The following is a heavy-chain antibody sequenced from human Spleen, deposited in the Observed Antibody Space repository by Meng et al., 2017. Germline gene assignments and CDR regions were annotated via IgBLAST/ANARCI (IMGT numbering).Heavy chain of an antibody. D-gene: IGHD3-10*01. CDR1: GGSFSGYY. Sequence: GSLRLSCAVYGGSFSGYYWSWIRQPPGKGLEWIGSIYHTGNTDYNPSTDYNPSLKSRVTISVDMSNNQFTLRLSSVTAADTAVYFCAKYGSGSFNYWGQGTLVTVSS. CDR2: IYHTGNTDYNPS. V-gene: IGHV4-34*11. CDR3: AKYGSGSFNY. J-gene: IGHJ4*02.